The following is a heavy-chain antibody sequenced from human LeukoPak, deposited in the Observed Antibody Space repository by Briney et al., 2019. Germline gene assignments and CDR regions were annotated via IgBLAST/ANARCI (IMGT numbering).Heavy chain of an antibody. J-gene: IGHJ6*03. CDR2: INPNSGGT. Sequence: ASVKVSCKASGYTFTDYYMHWVRQAPGQGLEWMGWINPNSGGTNYAQKFQGRVTMTRDTSISTAYMELSRLRSDDTAVYYCALIVGATPYYYYYMDVWGKGTTVTVSS. CDR3: ALIVGATPYYYYYMDV. D-gene: IGHD1-26*01. CDR1: GYTFTDYY. V-gene: IGHV1-2*02.